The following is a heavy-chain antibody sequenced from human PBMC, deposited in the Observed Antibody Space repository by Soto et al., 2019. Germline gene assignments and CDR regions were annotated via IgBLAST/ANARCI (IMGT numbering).Heavy chain of an antibody. D-gene: IGHD6-13*01. CDR2: IYYSGST. V-gene: IGHV4-39*01. CDR3: ARSWSSWYGVSVSYYYGMDV. J-gene: IGHJ6*02. Sequence: SETLSLTCTVSGGSISSSSYYWGWIRQPPGKGLEWIGSIYYSGSTYYNPSLKSRVTISVDTSKNQFSLKLSSVTAADTAVYYCARSWSSWYGVSVSYYYGMDVWGQGTTVTVPS. CDR1: GGSISSSSYY.